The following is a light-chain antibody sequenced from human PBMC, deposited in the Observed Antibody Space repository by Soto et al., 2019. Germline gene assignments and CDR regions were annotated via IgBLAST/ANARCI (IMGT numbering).Light chain of an antibody. J-gene: IGKJ1*01. V-gene: IGKV3-20*01. Sequence: LAQSAGPLTLSPGERATLSCRASQTVRNNYLAWYQQKPGQAPRLLIYDASSRATGIPDRFSGSGSGTDFTLTISRLEPEDFAVYYCQQYGRSSWTFGQGTKVDI. CDR3: QQYGRSSWT. CDR2: DAS. CDR1: QTVRNNY.